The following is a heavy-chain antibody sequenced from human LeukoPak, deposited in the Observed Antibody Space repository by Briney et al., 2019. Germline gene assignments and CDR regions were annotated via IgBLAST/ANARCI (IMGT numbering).Heavy chain of an antibody. J-gene: IGHJ4*02. CDR3: AKDRGYSYGLFDY. CDR1: GFTFDDYG. V-gene: IGHV3-20*04. Sequence: GESLRLSCAASGFTFDDYGMSWVRQAPGKGLEWVSGINWNGGSTGYADSVKGRFTISRDNAKNSLYLQMNSLRAEDTALYYCAKDRGYSYGLFDYWGQGTLVTVSS. D-gene: IGHD5-18*01. CDR2: INWNGGST.